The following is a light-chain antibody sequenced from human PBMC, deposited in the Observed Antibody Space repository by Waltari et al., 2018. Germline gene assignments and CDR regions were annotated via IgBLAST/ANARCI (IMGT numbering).Light chain of an antibody. Sequence: QLVLTQSPSASASLGASVKLTCTLSSGHSSNIVAWLQQQPEKGPRFLMTVNSDGSHSKGDEIPIRFSGSSSGAERYRSISSGQAEDEADYYCQTGGHGTWVFGGGTKLTVL. CDR3: QTGGHGTWV. CDR1: SGHSSNI. V-gene: IGLV4-69*01. J-gene: IGLJ3*02. CDR2: VNSDGSH.